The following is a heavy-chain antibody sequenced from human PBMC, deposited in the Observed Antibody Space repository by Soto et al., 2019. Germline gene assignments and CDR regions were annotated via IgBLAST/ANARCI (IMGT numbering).Heavy chain of an antibody. CDR1: GDSISSYY. V-gene: IGHV4-59*08. Sequence: QVQLQESGPGLVKPSETLSLTCTVSGDSISSYYWSWIRQPPGKGLEWIGYIYYSGSTNYNPSLKSRVTISVDTSKNQFSLNLSSVTAADTAVYYCAKPGNYDAFDIWGQGTMVTVSS. J-gene: IGHJ3*02. CDR3: AKPGNYDAFDI. D-gene: IGHD3-10*01. CDR2: IYYSGST.